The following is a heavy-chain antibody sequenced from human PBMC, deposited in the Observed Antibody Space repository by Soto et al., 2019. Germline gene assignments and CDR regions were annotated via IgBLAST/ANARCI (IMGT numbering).Heavy chain of an antibody. CDR2: IYYIGST. D-gene: IGHD2-2*01. Sequence: SETLSLTCTVSGGSISSYYWSWIRQPPGKVLEWIGYIYYIGSTNYNPSLKSRVTISVDTSKNLFSLKLSSVTAADTAVYYCARQACSSTSCPPGWFDPWGQGTLVTVSS. CDR3: ARQACSSTSCPPGWFDP. CDR1: GGSISSYY. J-gene: IGHJ5*02. V-gene: IGHV4-59*08.